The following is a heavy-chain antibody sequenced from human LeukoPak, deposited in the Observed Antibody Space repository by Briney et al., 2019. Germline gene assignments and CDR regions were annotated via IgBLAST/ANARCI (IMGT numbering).Heavy chain of an antibody. D-gene: IGHD3-22*01. CDR2: ISGSGGST. Sequence: SGGSLRLSCAASGFTFNNYAMSWVRQAPGMGLEWVSTISGSGGSTYYADSVKGRFSISRDNSKNTLFLQVNSLRAEDTAIYYCAKDPTPFFYGSSGYFVPRSYFDYWGQGTLVTVSS. J-gene: IGHJ4*02. V-gene: IGHV3-23*01. CDR1: GFTFNNYA. CDR3: AKDPTPFFYGSSGYFVPRSYFDY.